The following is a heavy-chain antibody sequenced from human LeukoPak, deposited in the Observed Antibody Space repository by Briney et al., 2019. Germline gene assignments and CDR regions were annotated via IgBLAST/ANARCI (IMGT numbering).Heavy chain of an antibody. CDR3: GILRFLEWFDY. J-gene: IGHJ4*02. CDR2: INSDGSST. V-gene: IGHV3-74*01. Sequence: PGGSLRLSCAASGFTFSSYWMHWVRQAPGKGLVWVSRINSDGSSTSYADSVKGRFTISRDDAKNTLYLQMNSLRAEDTAVYYCGILRFLEWFDYWGQGTLVTVSS. CDR1: GFTFSSYW. D-gene: IGHD3-3*01.